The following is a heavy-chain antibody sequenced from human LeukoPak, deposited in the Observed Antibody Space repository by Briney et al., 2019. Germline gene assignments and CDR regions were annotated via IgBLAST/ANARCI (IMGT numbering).Heavy chain of an antibody. V-gene: IGHV3-20*01. CDR2: INWNGGTT. Sequence: GGSLRLSCAASGFTFDDFAMSWVRQAPGKGLEWVSDINWNGGTTRYADSEKGRFTISRDNAKNSLYLQMNSLRAEDTALYRCARARLGDDGYNYNDYWGQGTLVTVSS. D-gene: IGHD5-24*01. CDR1: GFTFDDFA. J-gene: IGHJ4*02. CDR3: ARARLGDDGYNYNDY.